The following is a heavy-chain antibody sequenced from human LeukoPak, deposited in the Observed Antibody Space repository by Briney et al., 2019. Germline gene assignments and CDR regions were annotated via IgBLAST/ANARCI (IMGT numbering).Heavy chain of an antibody. CDR1: GYTLTELS. Sequence: ASVKVSCKAPGYTLTELSMHWVRQAPGKGLEWMGGFDPEDGETIYAQKFQGRVTMTEDTSTDTAYMELSSLRSEDTAVYYCAIDGGWLQYGAFDIWGQGTMVTVSS. V-gene: IGHV1-24*01. CDR3: AIDGGWLQYGAFDI. CDR2: FDPEDGET. D-gene: IGHD5-24*01. J-gene: IGHJ3*02.